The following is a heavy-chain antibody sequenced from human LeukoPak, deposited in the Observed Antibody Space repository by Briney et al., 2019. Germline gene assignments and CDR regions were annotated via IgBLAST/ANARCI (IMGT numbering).Heavy chain of an antibody. CDR2: ISGSGGST. Sequence: PGGSLRLSCAASGFTFSSNAMSWVRQAPGKGLEWVSTISGSGGSTYYADSVKGRITISRDNSKNTLSLQMNSLRAEDTAVYYCAKAIAAVVYTTFDYWGQGTLVTVSS. D-gene: IGHD5/OR15-5a*01. CDR1: GFTFSSNA. J-gene: IGHJ4*02. V-gene: IGHV3-23*01. CDR3: AKAIAAVVYTTFDY.